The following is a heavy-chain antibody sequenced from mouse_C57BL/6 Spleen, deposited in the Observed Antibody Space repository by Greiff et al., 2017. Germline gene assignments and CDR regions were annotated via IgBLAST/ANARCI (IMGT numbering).Heavy chain of an antibody. V-gene: IGHV14-1*01. CDR2: IDPEDGDT. J-gene: IGHJ3*01. Sequence: EVKLMESGAELVRPGASVKLSCTASGFNIKDYYMHWVKQRPEQGLEWIGRIDPEDGDTEYAPKFQGKATMTADTSSNTAYLQLSSLTSEDTAVYYCTTVLGRRAWFAYWGQGTLVTVSA. CDR1: GFNIKDYY. CDR3: TTVLGRRAWFAY. D-gene: IGHD4-1*01.